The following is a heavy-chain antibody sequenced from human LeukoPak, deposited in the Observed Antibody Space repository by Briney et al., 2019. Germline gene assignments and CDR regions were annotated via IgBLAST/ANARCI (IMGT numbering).Heavy chain of an antibody. J-gene: IGHJ6*03. CDR3: ARAGLDSSGYYIPLYYYYYMDV. V-gene: IGHV1-69*06. Sequence: GSSVKVSCKASGGTFSSYTVTWVRQAPGQGLEWMGGIIPIFGTANYAQKFQGRVTITADKSTSTAYMELSSLRSEDTAVYYCARAGLDSSGYYIPLYYYYYMDVWGKGTTVTVSS. CDR2: IIPIFGTA. D-gene: IGHD3-22*01. CDR1: GGTFSSYT.